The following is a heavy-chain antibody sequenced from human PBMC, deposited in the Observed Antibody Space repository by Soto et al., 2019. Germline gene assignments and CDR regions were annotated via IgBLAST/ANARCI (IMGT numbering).Heavy chain of an antibody. D-gene: IGHD2-15*01. CDR2: INHSGST. V-gene: IGHV4-34*01. Sequence: SETLSLTCAVYGGSFSGYYWSWIRQPPGKGLEWIGEINHSGSTNYNPSLKSRVTISVDTSKNQFSLKLSSVTAADTAVYYCASLLSDYCSGGSCLDYWGQGTLVTVSS. CDR1: GGSFSGYY. J-gene: IGHJ4*02. CDR3: ASLLSDYCSGGSCLDY.